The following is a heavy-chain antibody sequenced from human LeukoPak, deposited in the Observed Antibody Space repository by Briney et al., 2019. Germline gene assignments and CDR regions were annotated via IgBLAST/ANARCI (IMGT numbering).Heavy chain of an antibody. Sequence: PGGSLRLSCAASGFTFSDYYMSWVRQAPGKGLEWVSYISSSGSTIYYADSVKGRFTISRDNAKNSLYLQMNSLRAEDTAVYYCARDPITIFGVVDYWGQGTLVTVSS. CDR3: ARDPITIFGVVDY. CDR2: ISSSGSTI. D-gene: IGHD3-3*01. J-gene: IGHJ4*02. V-gene: IGHV3-11*01. CDR1: GFTFSDYY.